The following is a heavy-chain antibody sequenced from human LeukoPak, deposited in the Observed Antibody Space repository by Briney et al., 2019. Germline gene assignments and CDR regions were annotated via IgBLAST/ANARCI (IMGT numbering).Heavy chain of an antibody. D-gene: IGHD4-23*01. CDR2: ISGSGGST. J-gene: IGHJ4*02. V-gene: IGHV3-23*01. CDR1: GFTFSSYA. Sequence: GGSLRLSCAASGFTFSSYAMSWVRQAPGKGLDWVSAISGSGGSTYYADSVKGRFTISRDNSKNTLYLQINSLRAEDTAVYYCAKVSGGPPGYWGQGTLVTVSS. CDR3: AKVSGGPPGY.